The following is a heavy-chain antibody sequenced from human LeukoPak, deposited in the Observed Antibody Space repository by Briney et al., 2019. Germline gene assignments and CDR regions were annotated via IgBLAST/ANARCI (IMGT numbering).Heavy chain of an antibody. J-gene: IGHJ5*02. CDR2: INPNSGGT. V-gene: IGHV1-2*02. CDR1: GYTFTSYY. Sequence: ASVTVSCKASGYTFTSYYMHGVRQAPGQGLEWMGWINPNSGGTNYAQKIQGRVTMTMDTSISTAYMELSRLRSDDTAVYYRARAQSESSSSVFDRWGQETLVTVSS. D-gene: IGHD6-6*01. CDR3: ARAQSESSSSVFDR.